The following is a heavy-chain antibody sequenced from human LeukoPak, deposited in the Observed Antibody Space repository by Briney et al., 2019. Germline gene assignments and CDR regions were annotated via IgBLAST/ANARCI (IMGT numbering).Heavy chain of an antibody. Sequence: GASVKVSCKASGYTFTSYGISWVRQAPGQGLEWMGWISAYNGNTNYAQKLQGRVTMTTDTSTSTAYMELRSLRSDDTAVYYCARDKYSGYVGMPPSYYYMDVWGKGTTVTVSS. CDR3: ARDKYSGYVGMPPSYYYMDV. CDR1: GYTFTSYG. V-gene: IGHV1-18*01. J-gene: IGHJ6*03. CDR2: ISAYNGNT. D-gene: IGHD5-12*01.